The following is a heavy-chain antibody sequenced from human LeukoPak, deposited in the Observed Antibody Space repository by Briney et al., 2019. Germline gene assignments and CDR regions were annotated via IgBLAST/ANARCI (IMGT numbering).Heavy chain of an antibody. Sequence: ASVKVSCKASGGTFSNYAISWVRQAPGQGLEWMGGIIPIFHSANYAQKFQGRVTITADESTNTAYMELSSLRSEDTAVYYRARDRGHMTTVTYYDYWGQGTLVTVSS. V-gene: IGHV1-69*01. CDR1: GGTFSNYA. D-gene: IGHD4-17*01. J-gene: IGHJ4*02. CDR3: ARDRGHMTTVTYYDY. CDR2: IIPIFHSA.